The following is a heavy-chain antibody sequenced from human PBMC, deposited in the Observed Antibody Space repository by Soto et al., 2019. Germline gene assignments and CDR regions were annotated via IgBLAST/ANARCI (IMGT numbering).Heavy chain of an antibody. CDR3: ARYNAASGTYYFEF. CDR2: INHRGSA. D-gene: IGHD6-13*01. V-gene: IGHV4-4*02. Sequence: SDTLSLTCAVSSASVSSTYCLSLVQKPPGKGPEWIGEINHRGSANYNPSLKSRVTISVDISKSQFSLRLTSVTAADTAVYYCARYNAASGTYYFEFWGQGALVTVSS. CDR1: SASVSSTYC. J-gene: IGHJ4*02.